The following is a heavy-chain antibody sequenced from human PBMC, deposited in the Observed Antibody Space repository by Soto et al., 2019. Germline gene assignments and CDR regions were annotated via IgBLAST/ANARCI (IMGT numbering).Heavy chain of an antibody. CDR2: IYHGGTT. V-gene: IGHV4-38-2*02. D-gene: IGHD2-21*02. CDR1: GYSISGGSY. Sequence: PSETLCLSCTVSGYSISGGSYWAWIRQPPGKGPEWIASIYHGGTTFYNPSLKSRITISVDTSNNQFALKLTSVTAADTAVYYWARVHVMVVAGSTFDYGGYGTLVTVSS. J-gene: IGHJ4*01. CDR3: ARVHVMVVAGSTFDY.